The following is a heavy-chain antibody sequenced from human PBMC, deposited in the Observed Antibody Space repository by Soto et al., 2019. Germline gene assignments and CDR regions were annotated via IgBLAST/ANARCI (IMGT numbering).Heavy chain of an antibody. CDR2: ISYDGSTK. CDR3: VRRSTLSYHGMDV. Sequence: LRRSCGASGFTFSSYEMHWVRQTPGKGLEWVAIISYDGSTKYYSDSVKGRFTFSRDNSKNMLYLQMNSLRPEDAAVYYCVRRSTLSYHGMDVWGQGTTVTVSS. J-gene: IGHJ6*02. CDR1: GFTFSSYE. V-gene: IGHV3-30-3*01.